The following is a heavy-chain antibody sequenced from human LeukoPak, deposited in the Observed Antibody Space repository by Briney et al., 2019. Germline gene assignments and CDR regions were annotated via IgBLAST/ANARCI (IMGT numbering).Heavy chain of an antibody. V-gene: IGHV1-69*13. CDR2: IIPIFGTA. J-gene: IGHJ1*01. Sequence: ASVKVSCKASGGTFSSYAISWVRQAPGQGLEWMGGIIPIFGTANYAQKFQGRVTITADESTSTAYMELRILRSDDTAVYYCARDSAWLVPSAEYFKHWGQGTLVTVSS. CDR1: GGTFSSYA. D-gene: IGHD6-19*01. CDR3: ARDSAWLVPSAEYFKH.